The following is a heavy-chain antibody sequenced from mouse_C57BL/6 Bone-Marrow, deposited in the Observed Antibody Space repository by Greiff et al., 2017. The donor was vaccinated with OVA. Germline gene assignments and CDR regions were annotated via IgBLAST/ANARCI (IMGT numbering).Heavy chain of an antibody. D-gene: IGHD2-2*01. V-gene: IGHV1-64*01. J-gene: IGHJ3*01. CDR3: ASGYPWFAY. Sequence: QVQLQQPGAELVKPGASVKLSCKASGYTFTSYWMHWVKQRPGQGLEWIGMIHPNSGSTNYTETFKSKATLTVDKSSSTAYMQLSSLTSEDSAVYYCASGYPWFAYWGQGTLVTVSA. CDR2: IHPNSGST. CDR1: GYTFTSYW.